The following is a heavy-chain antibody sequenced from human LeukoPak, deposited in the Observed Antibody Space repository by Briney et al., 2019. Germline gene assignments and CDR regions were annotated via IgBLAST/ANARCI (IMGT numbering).Heavy chain of an antibody. D-gene: IGHD3-10*01. CDR3: ARAKLLWFGELSD. CDR2: INAGNGNT. J-gene: IGHJ4*02. V-gene: IGHV1-3*01. Sequence: GASVKVSCTASGYTFTSYAMHWVRQAPGQRLEWMGWINAGNGNTKYSQKFQGRVTITRDTSASTAYMELSSLRSEDTAVYYCARAKLLWFGELSDWGQGTLVTVSS. CDR1: GYTFTSYA.